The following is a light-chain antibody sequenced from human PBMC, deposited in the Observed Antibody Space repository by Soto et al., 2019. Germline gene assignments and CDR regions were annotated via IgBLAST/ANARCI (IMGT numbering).Light chain of an antibody. CDR1: ESISSW. CDR3: QQYTNYFT. Sequence: DIQMTQSPSTLSASVGDRVTITCRASESISSWLAWYQQKPGRAPKLLISKASTLETGVPSRFSGSGSGTEFTLTISSLHPDDFATYYCQQYTNYFTFGPGTKVDI. V-gene: IGKV1-5*03. J-gene: IGKJ3*01. CDR2: KAS.